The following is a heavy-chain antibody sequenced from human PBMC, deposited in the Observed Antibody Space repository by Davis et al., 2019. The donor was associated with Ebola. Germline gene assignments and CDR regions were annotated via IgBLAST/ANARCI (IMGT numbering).Heavy chain of an antibody. CDR1: GYTFSSYA. CDR2: INAGNGNT. J-gene: IGHJ4*02. V-gene: IGHV1-3*01. D-gene: IGHD3-22*01. CDR3: ARDPYYDSSGYYYFDY. Sequence: AASVKVSCKASGYTFSSYAMHWVRQAPGQRLEWMGWINAGNGNTKYSQKFQGRVTITRDTSASTAYMELSSLRSEDTAVYYCARDPYYDSSGYYYFDYWGQGTLVTVSS.